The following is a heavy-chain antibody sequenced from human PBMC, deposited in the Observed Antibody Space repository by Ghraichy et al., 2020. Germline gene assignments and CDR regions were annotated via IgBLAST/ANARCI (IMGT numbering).Heavy chain of an antibody. CDR2: ISYDGSNK. CDR3: ARGRGGNYYDSSGNFPFSPDY. V-gene: IGHV3-30*03. J-gene: IGHJ4*02. Sequence: GGSLRLSCAASGFTFSSYGMYWVRQAPGKGLEWVAVISYDGSNKYYADSVKGRFTISRANSKNTLYLQTDSLRVEDTAVYFCARGRGGNYYDSSGNFPFSPDYWGQGTLVAVSS. D-gene: IGHD3-22*01. CDR1: GFTFSSYG.